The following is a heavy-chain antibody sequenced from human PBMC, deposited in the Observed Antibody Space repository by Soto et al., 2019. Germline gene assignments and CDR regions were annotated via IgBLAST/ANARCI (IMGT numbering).Heavy chain of an antibody. J-gene: IGHJ3*02. CDR3: ARPASGGSRDAFDI. V-gene: IGHV5-51*01. CDR1: GYSFTSYW. CDR2: IYPGDSDT. Sequence: GESLKISCKGSGYSFTSYWIGWVRQMPGKGLEWMGIIYPGDSDTRYSPPFEGHVTISADKSISTAYLQWTRLQAADTAIYYCARPASGGSRDAFDIWGQGTMVTVS. D-gene: IGHD2-15*01.